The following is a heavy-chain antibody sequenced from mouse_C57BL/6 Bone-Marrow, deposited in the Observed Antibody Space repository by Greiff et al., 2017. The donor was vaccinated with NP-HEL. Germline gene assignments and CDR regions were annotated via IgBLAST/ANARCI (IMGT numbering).Heavy chain of an antibody. Sequence: VKVVESGPELVKPGASVKISCKASGYTFTDYYINWVKQRPGQGLEWIGWIFPGSGSTYYNEKFKGKATLTVDKSSSTAYMLLSSLTSEDSAVYFCARSDSNYLYYFDYWGQGTTLTVSS. CDR1: GYTFTDYY. CDR2: IFPGSGST. CDR3: ARSDSNYLYYFDY. V-gene: IGHV1-75*01. D-gene: IGHD2-5*01. J-gene: IGHJ2*01.